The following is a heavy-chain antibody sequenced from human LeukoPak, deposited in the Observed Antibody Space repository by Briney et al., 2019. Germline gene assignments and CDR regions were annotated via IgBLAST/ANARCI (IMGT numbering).Heavy chain of an antibody. CDR2: ITMTGSVI. V-gene: IGHV3-11*01. CDR3: ARGGWSRGWFDP. Sequence: GGSLRLSCAASGFAFSDYYMSWIRQAPGKGLEWMSYITMTGSVIQYSDSVKGRFTTSRDNAKNSLYLQMNSLRAEDTAVYYCARGGWSRGWFDPWGQGTLVTVSS. CDR1: GFAFSDYY. J-gene: IGHJ5*02. D-gene: IGHD6-19*01.